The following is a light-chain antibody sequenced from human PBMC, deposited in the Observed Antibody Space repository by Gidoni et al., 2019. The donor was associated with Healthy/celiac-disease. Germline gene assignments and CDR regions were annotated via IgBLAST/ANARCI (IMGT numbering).Light chain of an antibody. CDR3: VLYMGSGSWV. V-gene: IGLV8-61*01. J-gene: IGLJ3*02. Sequence: TVVTQEPSFSVSPGGTVTLTWGLSPGSVSTSYHPRRYQQTPAQAPPTLIYRTNTRSSGVPDRFSGSILGNKAALTITGAQADDESDYYCVLYMGSGSWVFGGGTKLTVL. CDR1: PGSVSTSYH. CDR2: RTN.